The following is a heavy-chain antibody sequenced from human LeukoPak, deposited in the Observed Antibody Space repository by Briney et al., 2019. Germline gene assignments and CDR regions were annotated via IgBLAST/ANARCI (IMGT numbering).Heavy chain of an antibody. J-gene: IGHJ5*02. V-gene: IGHV3-66*03. CDR3: TRDRAGTQSWVEFDL. D-gene: IGHD3-10*01. CDR1: GFSVSSTY. Sequence: GGSLRLSCAASGFSVSSTYMSWVRQAPGKGLECVSLIYTSGSTFYADSVMGRFTISRDNSKNTLFLQMNRLRAEDSAVYYCTRDRAGTQSWVEFDLWGQGTLVTVSS. CDR2: IYTSGST.